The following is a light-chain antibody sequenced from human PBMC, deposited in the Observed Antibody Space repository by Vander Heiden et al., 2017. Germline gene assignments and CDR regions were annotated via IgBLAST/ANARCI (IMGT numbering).Light chain of an antibody. CDR1: SSNTESNT. CDR3: VAWDDSLNGWV. J-gene: IGLJ3*02. Sequence: QSVLTQPPSASGTPGQRVTISCSGSSSNTESNTVNWYQQLPGTAPKLLIYSNNQRPSGVPDRFSGSKSGTSASLAISGLQSEDEADYYCVAWDDSLNGWVFGGGTKLTVL. CDR2: SNN. V-gene: IGLV1-44*01.